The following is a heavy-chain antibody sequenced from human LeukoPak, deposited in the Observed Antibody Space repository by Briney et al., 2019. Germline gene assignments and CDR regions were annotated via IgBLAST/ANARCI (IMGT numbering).Heavy chain of an antibody. CDR1: GGSFSGYY. J-gene: IGHJ4*02. V-gene: IGHV4-34*01. Sequence: SETLSLTCAVYGGSFSGYYWSWIRQPPGKGLEWIGEINHSGSTNYNPSLKSRVTILVDTSKNQFSLKLSSVTAADTAVYYCARHPKYCSGGSCYFDYWGQGTLVTVSS. CDR3: ARHPKYCSGGSCYFDY. D-gene: IGHD2-15*01. CDR2: INHSGST.